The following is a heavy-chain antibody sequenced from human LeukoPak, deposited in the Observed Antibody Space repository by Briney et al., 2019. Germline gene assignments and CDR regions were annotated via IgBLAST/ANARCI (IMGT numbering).Heavy chain of an antibody. D-gene: IGHD3-22*01. V-gene: IGHV4-59*11. CDR2: IFYVGST. J-gene: IGHJ3*02. Sequence: SETLSLTCTVSGDSIGSHYWSWIRQPPGKGLEWIGYIFYVGSTNYNPSLKSRVTISVDTSKNQFSLKLNSVTAADTAVYYCARACYDSRGEAFDIWGQGTMVTVSS. CDR1: GDSIGSHY. CDR3: ARACYDSRGEAFDI.